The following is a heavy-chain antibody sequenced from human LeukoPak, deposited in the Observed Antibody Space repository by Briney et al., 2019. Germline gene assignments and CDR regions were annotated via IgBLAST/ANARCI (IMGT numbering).Heavy chain of an antibody. J-gene: IGHJ4*02. CDR1: GFTVSSNY. CDR3: ARHVGEWGFDY. Sequence: KTGGSLRLSCAASGFTVSSNYMSWVRQPPGKGLEWIGNIHYSGRTNYKPSLKSRVTISVDTSKNQFSLKLSSVTAADTAVYYCARHVGEWGFDYWGQGTLVTVSS. CDR2: IHYSGRT. V-gene: IGHV4-59*08. D-gene: IGHD7-27*01.